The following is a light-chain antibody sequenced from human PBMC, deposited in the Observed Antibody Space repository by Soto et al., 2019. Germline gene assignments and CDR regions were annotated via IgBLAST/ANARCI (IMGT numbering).Light chain of an antibody. CDR2: ATS. Sequence: EIQMTQSPSSVSASVGDTVTITCRSSQDVGRWLSWYQQKPGKAPKILIFATSTLQSGVPSRFSGSGSGTDFTLTITSLQSEDFATYYCQQARSFPVTFGQGTRLEI. CDR1: QDVGRW. CDR3: QQARSFPVT. J-gene: IGKJ5*01. V-gene: IGKV1D-12*01.